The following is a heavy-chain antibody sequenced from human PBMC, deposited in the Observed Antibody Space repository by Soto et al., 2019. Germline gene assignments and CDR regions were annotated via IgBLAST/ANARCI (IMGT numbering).Heavy chain of an antibody. Sequence: QVQLQESGPGLVKPSGTLSLTCAVSGGSISSSNWWSWVRQPPGKGLEWIGEINHSGSTNYNPSLRSRVTISVDKSKIQFSLKLSSVTAADTAVYYCARAERGYSYGYYFDYWGQGTLVTVSS. V-gene: IGHV4-4*02. CDR2: INHSGST. CDR3: ARAERGYSYGYYFDY. CDR1: GGSISSSNW. D-gene: IGHD5-18*01. J-gene: IGHJ4*02.